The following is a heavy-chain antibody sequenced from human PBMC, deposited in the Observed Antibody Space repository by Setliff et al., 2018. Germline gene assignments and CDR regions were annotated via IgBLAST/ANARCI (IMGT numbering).Heavy chain of an antibody. CDR1: GGSISSGSNY. Sequence: PSETLSLTCTVSGGSISSGSNYWSWIRQPAGRGLEWIGHIDPSGNTNYHPSLKSRVTISGDTSKNQFSLKLTSVTAADTAVYFCARHVKVATEYFDCWGQGTLVTVSS. CDR3: ARHVKVATEYFDC. CDR2: IDPSGNT. D-gene: IGHD5-12*01. V-gene: IGHV4-61*09. J-gene: IGHJ4*02.